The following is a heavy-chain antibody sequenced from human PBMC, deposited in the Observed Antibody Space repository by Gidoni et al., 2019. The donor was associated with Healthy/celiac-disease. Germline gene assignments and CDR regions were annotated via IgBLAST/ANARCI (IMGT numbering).Heavy chain of an antibody. V-gene: IGHV3-33*01. CDR1: GFTFSSYG. D-gene: IGHD3-10*01. Sequence: QVQLVESGGGVVQPGRSLRLSCAASGFTFSSYGMHWVRQAPGKGLGWLAVIWYDGSNKYYADSVKGRFTISRDNSKNTLYLQMNSLRAEDTAVYYCARVHSLMVRGALGYWGQGTLVTVSS. J-gene: IGHJ4*02. CDR2: IWYDGSNK. CDR3: ARVHSLMVRGALGY.